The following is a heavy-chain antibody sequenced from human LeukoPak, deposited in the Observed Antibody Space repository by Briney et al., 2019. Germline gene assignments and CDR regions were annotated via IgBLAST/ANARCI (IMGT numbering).Heavy chain of an antibody. J-gene: IGHJ3*02. V-gene: IGHV3-30-3*01. Sequence: GGSLRLSCAASGFTFSSYAMHWVRQAPGKGLEWVAVISYAGSNKHYADSVKGRFTISRDNSKNTLYLQMNSLRAEDTAVYYCARADYYDSSGSSSHDAFDIWGQGTMVTVSS. D-gene: IGHD3-22*01. CDR1: GFTFSSYA. CDR2: ISYAGSNK. CDR3: ARADYYDSSGSSSHDAFDI.